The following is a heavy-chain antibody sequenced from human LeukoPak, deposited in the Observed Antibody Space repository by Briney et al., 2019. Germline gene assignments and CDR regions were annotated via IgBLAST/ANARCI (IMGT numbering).Heavy chain of an antibody. CDR2: IGSSSTYI. CDR3: ARDTLGQLLYYYYYGMDV. D-gene: IGHD2-2*02. V-gene: IGHV3-21*01. Sequence: GGSLRLSCAASGFTFSNYNMNWVRQAPGKGLEWVSSIGSSSTYIYYADSVKGRFTISRDNAKHSLYLQMNSLRAEDTAVYYCARDTLGQLLYYYYYGMDVWGKGTPVTVSS. CDR1: GFTFSNYN. J-gene: IGHJ6*04.